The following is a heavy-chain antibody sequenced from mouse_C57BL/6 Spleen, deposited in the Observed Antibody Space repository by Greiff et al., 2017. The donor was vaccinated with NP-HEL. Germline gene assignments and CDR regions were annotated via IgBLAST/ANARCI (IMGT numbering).Heavy chain of an antibody. CDR2: IHPNSGST. CDR1: GYTFTSYW. CDR3: ARGGLYYGSSYGAMDY. D-gene: IGHD1-1*01. V-gene: IGHV1-64*01. Sequence: VKLQQPGAELVKPGASVKLSCKASGYTFTSYWMHWVKQRPGQGLEWIGMIHPNSGSTNYNEKFKSKATLTVDKSSSTAYMQLSSLTSEDSAVYYCARGGLYYGSSYGAMDYWGQGTSVTVSS. J-gene: IGHJ4*01.